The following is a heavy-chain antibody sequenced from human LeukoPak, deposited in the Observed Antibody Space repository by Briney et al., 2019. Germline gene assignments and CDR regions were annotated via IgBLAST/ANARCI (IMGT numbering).Heavy chain of an antibody. J-gene: IGHJ4*02. CDR1: GYTFTDYF. D-gene: IGHD1-1*01. V-gene: IGHV1-2*06. CDR2: INPNSGGT. Sequence: RASVKVSCKASGYTFTDYFLQWVRHAPGQGLEWMGRINPNSGGTSYAQKFQGRVTMTRDMSISTAYMELSRLTSDDTAVYYCARDYELGTAGTAYEYFDCWGQGTLVTVSS. CDR3: ARDYELGTAGTAYEYFDC.